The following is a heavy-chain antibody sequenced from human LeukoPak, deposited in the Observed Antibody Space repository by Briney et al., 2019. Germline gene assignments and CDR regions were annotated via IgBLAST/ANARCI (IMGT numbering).Heavy chain of an antibody. CDR1: GLTVSTNY. Sequence: PGGSLRLSCAASGLTVSTNYMSWVRQAPGKGLEWVSVIYSGGSTYYADSVKGRFTISRDNSKNTLYLQMNSLRAEDTAVYYCARDLRGMTTWAFDIWGQGTMVTVSS. D-gene: IGHD3-16*01. V-gene: IGHV3-66*01. J-gene: IGHJ3*02. CDR2: IYSGGST. CDR3: ARDLRGMTTWAFDI.